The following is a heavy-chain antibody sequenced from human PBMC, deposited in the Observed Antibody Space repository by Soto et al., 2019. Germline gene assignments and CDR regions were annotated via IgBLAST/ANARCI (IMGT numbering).Heavy chain of an antibody. V-gene: IGHV1-69*01. CDR1: GGTFSSYA. J-gene: IGHJ4*02. CDR2: IIPIFGTA. Sequence: QVQLVQSGAEVKKPGSSVKVSCKASGGTFSSYAISWVRQAPGQGLGWMGGIIPIFGTANYAQKFQGRVTITADESTSTAYMELSSLRSEDTAVYYCASSTLGYCTNGVCYAPFDYWGQGTLVTVSS. D-gene: IGHD2-8*01. CDR3: ASSTLGYCTNGVCYAPFDY.